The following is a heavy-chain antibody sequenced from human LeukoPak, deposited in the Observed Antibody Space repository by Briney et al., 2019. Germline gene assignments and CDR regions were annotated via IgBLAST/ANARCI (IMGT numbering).Heavy chain of an antibody. CDR2: IIPIFGTA. CDR1: GGTFSSYA. Sequence: SVKVSCKASGGTFSSYAISWVRQAPGQGLEWMGGIIPIFGTANYAQKFRGRVTITTDESTSTAYMELSSLRSEDTAVYYCARGAWRTRTGTQYYFDYWGQGTLVTVSS. V-gene: IGHV1-69*05. J-gene: IGHJ4*02. D-gene: IGHD1-7*01. CDR3: ARGAWRTRTGTQYYFDY.